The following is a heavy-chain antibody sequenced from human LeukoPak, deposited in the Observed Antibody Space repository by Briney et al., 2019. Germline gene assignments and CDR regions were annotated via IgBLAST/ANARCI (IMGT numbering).Heavy chain of an antibody. CDR3: ARHLSGSYSGYYFDY. D-gene: IGHD1-26*01. CDR1: GYSFTSYW. J-gene: IGHJ4*02. Sequence: GESLKISCKGSGYSFTSYWIGWVRQMPGKGLEWMGVIYPGDSHTRYSPSFQGQVTISADKSISTAFLQWSSLKASGTAMYYCARHLSGSYSGYYFDYWGQGTLVTVSS. V-gene: IGHV5-51*01. CDR2: IYPGDSHT.